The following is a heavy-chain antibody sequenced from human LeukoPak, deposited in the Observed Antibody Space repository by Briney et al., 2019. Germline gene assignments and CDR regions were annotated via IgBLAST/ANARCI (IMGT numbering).Heavy chain of an antibody. Sequence: GGSLRLSCVASGFPFKGYWMTWVRQAPGKGLDWVSVIYPDGKAYYAESVKGRFTISRDSSDNTLFLQMNSLRAEDTAVYYCATLKGWYGKGCFDYWGQGTLVTVSS. CDR3: ATLKGWYGKGCFDY. V-gene: IGHV3-53*01. D-gene: IGHD6-19*01. CDR1: GFPFKGYW. J-gene: IGHJ4*02. CDR2: IYPDGKA.